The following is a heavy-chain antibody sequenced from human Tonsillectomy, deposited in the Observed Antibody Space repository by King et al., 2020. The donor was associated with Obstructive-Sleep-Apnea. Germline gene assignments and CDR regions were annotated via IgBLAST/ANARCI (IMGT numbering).Heavy chain of an antibody. V-gene: IGHV3-23*04. CDR3: AKAYLGEDY. CDR2: ISGRGFHT. CDR1: GFTFSSYT. D-gene: IGHD3-16*01. Sequence: VQLVESGGGLVQPGGSLRLSCAASGFTFSSYTISRVRQAPGKGLEWVSGISGRGFHTYFADSVKGRFTISRDNSKDTLYLQMKSLRAEDTAVYYCAKAYLGEDYWGQGTLVTVSS. J-gene: IGHJ4*02.